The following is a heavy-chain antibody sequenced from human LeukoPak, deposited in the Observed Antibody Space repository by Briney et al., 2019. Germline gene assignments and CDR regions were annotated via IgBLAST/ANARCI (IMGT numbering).Heavy chain of an antibody. Sequence: ASVKVSCKASGGTFSSYAISWVRQAPGQGLEWMGGIIPIFGTANYAQKFQGRVTITADESTSTAYMELSSLRSEDTAVYYCARGRDVYDSSGYSRAPYYYYYMDVWGKGTTVTVSS. J-gene: IGHJ6*03. CDR2: IIPIFGTA. CDR3: ARGRDVYDSSGYSRAPYYYYYMDV. V-gene: IGHV1-69*13. D-gene: IGHD3-22*01. CDR1: GGTFSSYA.